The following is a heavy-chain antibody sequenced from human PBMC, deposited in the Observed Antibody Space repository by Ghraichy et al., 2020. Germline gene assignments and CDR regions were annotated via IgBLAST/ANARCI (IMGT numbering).Heavy chain of an antibody. CDR3: ARLADASGWPYYFDF. CDR1: GFTFSNYA. CDR2: ISASGGRT. D-gene: IGHD6-25*01. J-gene: IGHJ4*02. V-gene: IGHV3-23*01. Sequence: GGSLRLSCAASGFTFSNYAMIWVRRAPGKGLEWVSGISASGGRTFYADSEEGRFTISRDNPKNTLYLLMNSLRGDDTAVYYCARLADASGWPYYFDFWGQGTLVTVS.